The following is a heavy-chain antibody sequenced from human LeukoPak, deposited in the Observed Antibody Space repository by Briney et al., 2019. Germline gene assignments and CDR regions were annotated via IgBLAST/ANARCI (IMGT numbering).Heavy chain of an antibody. Sequence: ASVKVSCKASGYTFTSYGISWVRQAPGQGLEWMGWISAYNGNTNYAQKLQGRVTMTTGTSTTTAYMELRSLRSDDTAVYYCARDPPYYDSSGYYAFWGQGTLVTVSS. CDR1: GYTFTSYG. J-gene: IGHJ4*02. CDR3: ARDPPYYDSSGYYAF. CDR2: ISAYNGNT. D-gene: IGHD3-22*01. V-gene: IGHV1-18*01.